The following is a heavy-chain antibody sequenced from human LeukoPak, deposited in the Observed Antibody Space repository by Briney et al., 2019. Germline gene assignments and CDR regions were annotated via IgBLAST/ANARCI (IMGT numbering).Heavy chain of an antibody. J-gene: IGHJ5*02. Sequence: PGGSLRLSCAASGFTFSSYGMSWVRQAPGKGLEWVSAISGSGGSTYYADSVTGRFTISRDNSKNTLYLQMNSLRAEDTAVYYCAKYTGAGGWFDPWGQGTLVTVSS. D-gene: IGHD1-14*01. CDR1: GFTFSSYG. CDR2: ISGSGGST. V-gene: IGHV3-23*01. CDR3: AKYTGAGGWFDP.